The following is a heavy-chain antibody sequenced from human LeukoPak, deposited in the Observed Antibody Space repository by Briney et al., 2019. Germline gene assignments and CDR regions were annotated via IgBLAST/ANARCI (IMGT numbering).Heavy chain of an antibody. J-gene: IGHJ3*02. CDR2: IIPIFGTA. V-gene: IGHV1-69*05. CDR3: ARALPLYCSSTSCSQGAFDI. Sequence: SVKVSCKASGGTFSSYAISWVRQAPGQGLEWMGGIIPIFGTANYAQKFQGRVTITTDESTSTAYMELSSLRSEDRAVYYCARALPLYCSSTSCSQGAFDIWGQGTMVTVSS. D-gene: IGHD2-2*01. CDR1: GGTFSSYA.